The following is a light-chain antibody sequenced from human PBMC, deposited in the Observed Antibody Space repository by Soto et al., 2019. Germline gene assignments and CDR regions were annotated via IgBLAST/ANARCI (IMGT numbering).Light chain of an antibody. CDR1: SSDVGNYIY. V-gene: IGLV2-11*01. CDR3: CSYVGSYSLV. Sequence: QSALTQPPSVSGAPGQSVTISCTGNSSDVGNYIYVSWYQQHPGKAPNLMIYDVSKRPSGVPDRFSGSKSGNTASLTISGLQAEDEADYYCCSYVGSYSLVFGGGTKVTVL. CDR2: DVS. J-gene: IGLJ2*01.